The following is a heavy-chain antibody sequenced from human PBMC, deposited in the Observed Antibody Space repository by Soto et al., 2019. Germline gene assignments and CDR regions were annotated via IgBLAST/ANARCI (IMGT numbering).Heavy chain of an antibody. Sequence: SGGSLRLSCAASGFTFNDYYMSWLRQAPGKGLEWISYISSRTNYTKYADSVKGRFTISRDNAKNSLYLQMNSLRADDTGIYYCARSVVSSTRFDPWGQGTLVTVSS. CDR1: GFTFNDYY. V-gene: IGHV3-11*06. D-gene: IGHD6-13*01. CDR3: ARSVVSSTRFDP. J-gene: IGHJ5*02. CDR2: ISSRTNYT.